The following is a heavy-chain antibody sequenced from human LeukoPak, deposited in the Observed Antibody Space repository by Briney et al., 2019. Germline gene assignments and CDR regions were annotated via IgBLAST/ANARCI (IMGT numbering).Heavy chain of an antibody. Sequence: SETLSLTCTVSGVSISSSSYYWGWIRQPPGKGLEWIGSIYYSGSTYYNPSLKSRVTISVDTSKNQFSLKLSSVTAADTAVHYCARQHYDILTGYHFDYWGQGTLVTVSS. CDR1: GVSISSSSYY. V-gene: IGHV4-39*01. D-gene: IGHD3-9*01. CDR2: IYYSGST. CDR3: ARQHYDILTGYHFDY. J-gene: IGHJ4*02.